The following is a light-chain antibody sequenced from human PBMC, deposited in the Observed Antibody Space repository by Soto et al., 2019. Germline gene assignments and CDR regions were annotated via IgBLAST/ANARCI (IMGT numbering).Light chain of an antibody. CDR1: NTNIGSNA. CDR2: SNS. J-gene: IGLJ3*02. V-gene: IGLV1-44*01. Sequence: QSVLTQTPSASGTPGQKVAISRSGSNTNIGSNAVNWYQHVPGAAPKLLIYSNSQRPSGVPDRFSGSKSGTSASLAISGLQSEDEADYYCVAWDDRVTGLVFGGGTKVTVL. CDR3: VAWDDRVTGLV.